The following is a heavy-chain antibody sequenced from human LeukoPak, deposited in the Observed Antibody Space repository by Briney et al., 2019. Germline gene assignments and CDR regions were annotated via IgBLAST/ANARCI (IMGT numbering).Heavy chain of an antibody. Sequence: ASVKVSCKASGYTFTGYYMHWVRQAPGQGLEWMGWINPNSGGTNYAQKFQGRVTMTRDTSISTAYMELSRLRSDDTAVYYCAIGLGIVGATTVDYWGEGTLVTVSS. D-gene: IGHD1-26*01. CDR1: GYTFTGYY. V-gene: IGHV1-2*02. CDR3: AIGLGIVGATTVDY. CDR2: INPNSGGT. J-gene: IGHJ4*02.